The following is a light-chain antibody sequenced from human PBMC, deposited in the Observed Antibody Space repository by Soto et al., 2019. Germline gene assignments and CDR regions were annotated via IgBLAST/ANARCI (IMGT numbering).Light chain of an antibody. CDR1: QSISSY. V-gene: IGKV1-39*01. J-gene: IGKJ1*01. CDR2: AAS. Sequence: DIQMTQSPSSLSASVGDRVTITCRASQSISSYLNWYQQKPGKAPKLLIYAASSLQSGVPSRFSGSGSWTNFTLTIRSLQPEDFATYHCQQSYSTPRTFGQGTKVEIK. CDR3: QQSYSTPRT.